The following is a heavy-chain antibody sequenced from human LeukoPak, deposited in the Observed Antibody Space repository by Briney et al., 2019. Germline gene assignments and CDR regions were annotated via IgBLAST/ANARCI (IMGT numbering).Heavy chain of an antibody. Sequence: ASVKVSCKASGYTFTSYYMHWVQQAPGQGLEWMGIINPSGGSTSYAQKFQGRVTMTRDTSTSTVYMELSSLRSDDTAVYYCARDTSSLAADFDYWGQGTLVTVSS. V-gene: IGHV1-46*01. J-gene: IGHJ4*02. D-gene: IGHD2-2*01. CDR2: INPSGGST. CDR3: ARDTSSLAADFDY. CDR1: GYTFTSYY.